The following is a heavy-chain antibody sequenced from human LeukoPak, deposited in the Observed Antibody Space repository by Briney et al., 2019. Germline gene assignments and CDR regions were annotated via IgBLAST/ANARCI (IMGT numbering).Heavy chain of an antibody. CDR1: GYNFTSYW. CDR2: IYPGDSDT. D-gene: IGHD6-13*01. CDR3: ARAIASAGTDY. Sequence: GGSLQISCKGSGYNFTSYWIGWVRQVPGKGLEWMGIIYPGDSDTRYSPSFQGQVTISADKSISTAYLQWSSLKASDTAMYYCARAIASAGTDYWGQGTLVTVSS. J-gene: IGHJ4*02. V-gene: IGHV5-51*01.